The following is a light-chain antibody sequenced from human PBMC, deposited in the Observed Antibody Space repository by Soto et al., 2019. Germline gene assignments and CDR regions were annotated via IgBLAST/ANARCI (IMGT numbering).Light chain of an antibody. CDR3: QQSYSTLSIS. CDR2: AAY. J-gene: IGKJ5*01. CDR1: ESISRH. V-gene: IGKV1-39*01. Sequence: DVQMTPSPSSLSASVGDRVTITCRASESISRHLNWYQQKPGKAPNLLIYAAYTLQNGVPSRFRGMRSGTDFTLTISSLQPEDFAAYYCQQSYSTLSISFGQGTRLEIK.